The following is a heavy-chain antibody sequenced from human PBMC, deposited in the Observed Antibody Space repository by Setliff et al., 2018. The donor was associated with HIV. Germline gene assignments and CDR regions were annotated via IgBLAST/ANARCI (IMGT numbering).Heavy chain of an antibody. D-gene: IGHD5-18*01. V-gene: IGHV4-39*01. CDR3: ARDTEMVKEGTDY. J-gene: IGHJ4*02. CDR2: ISYSGST. Sequence: SETLSLSCTASGFTFGDYAMSWVRQPPGKGLEWIGSISYSGSTYYNPSLKSRITISVDTSKNQFSLKLTSVTAADTAVYYCARDTEMVKEGTDYWGQGTLVTVSS. CDR1: GFTFGDYA.